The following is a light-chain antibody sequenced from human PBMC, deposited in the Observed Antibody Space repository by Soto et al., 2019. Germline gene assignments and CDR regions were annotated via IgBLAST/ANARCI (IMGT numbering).Light chain of an antibody. J-gene: IGKJ1*01. V-gene: IGKV1-39*01. Sequence: TQSPGTLSLSAGERATLFCRASERVASNHLNWYQQKPGKAPKLLIFAASSLQSGVPSRFSGSRSGPDFTLTISSLQPEDFATYYCQQSYSSPPTFGQGTKVDI. CDR2: AAS. CDR3: QQSYSSPPT. CDR1: ERVASNH.